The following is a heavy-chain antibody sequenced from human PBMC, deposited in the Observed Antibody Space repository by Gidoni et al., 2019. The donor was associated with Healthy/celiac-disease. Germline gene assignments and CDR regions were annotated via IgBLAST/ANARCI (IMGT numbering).Heavy chain of an antibody. CDR2: ISRSGSTI. J-gene: IGHJ5*02. V-gene: IGHV3-48*03. D-gene: IGHD6-13*01. CDR3: ARGFPIIAAAGSLGWFDP. CDR1: GFPFSSYE. Sequence: EVQLVESGGGLVQPGGSLRLSCAASGFPFSSYEMNWFRPAPGKGLGWGSYISRSGSTIYYADSVKGRFTISGDNAKNSLYLQMNSLRAEDTAGYYCARGFPIIAAAGSLGWFDPWGQGTLVTVSS.